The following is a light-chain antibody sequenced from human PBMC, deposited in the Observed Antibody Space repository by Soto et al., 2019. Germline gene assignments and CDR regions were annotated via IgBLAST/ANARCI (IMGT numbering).Light chain of an antibody. CDR2: EVS. Sequence: QSALTQPASVSGSPGQSITISCTGTSSDVGDYNYVSWYQQHPGKAPKLMIYEVSNRPSGVSNRFSGSKSGNTASLTISGLPAEDEAYYFCSSYTSSNTWVFGGGTKLTVL. CDR3: SSYTSSNTWV. V-gene: IGLV2-14*01. CDR1: SSDVGDYNY. J-gene: IGLJ3*02.